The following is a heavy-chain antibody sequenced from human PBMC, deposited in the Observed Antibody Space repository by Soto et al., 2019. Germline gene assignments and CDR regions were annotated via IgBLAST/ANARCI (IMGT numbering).Heavy chain of an antibody. J-gene: IGHJ4*02. CDR3: ARDRTIIRIAGNLQGFDY. CDR1: GFTFSSYA. V-gene: IGHV3-30-3*01. D-gene: IGHD6-13*01. CDR2: ISYDGSNK. Sequence: QVQLVEPGGGVVQPGRSLRLSCAASGFTFSSYAMHWVRQAPGKGLEWVAVISYDGSNKYYADSVKDRFTISREISKNRXXLQRNSLSAEDTAVYYCARDRTIIRIAGNLQGFDYRGQGTLVTVSS.